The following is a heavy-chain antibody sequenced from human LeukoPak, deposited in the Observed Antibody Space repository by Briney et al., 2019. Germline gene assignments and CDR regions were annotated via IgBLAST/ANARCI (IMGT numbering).Heavy chain of an antibody. Sequence: GGSLRLSCAASGFTFSSYWMSWVRQAPGKGLEWVANIKQDGSEKYYVDSVKGRFTISRDNAKNSLYLQVNSLRAEDTAVYYCARDFGWDQPRDAFDIWGQGTMVTVSS. CDR1: GFTFSSYW. V-gene: IGHV3-7*01. CDR2: IKQDGSEK. CDR3: ARDFGWDQPRDAFDI. J-gene: IGHJ3*02. D-gene: IGHD1-26*01.